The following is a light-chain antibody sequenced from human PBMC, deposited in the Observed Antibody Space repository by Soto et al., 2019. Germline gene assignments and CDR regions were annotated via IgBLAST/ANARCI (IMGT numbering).Light chain of an antibody. CDR2: DVT. J-gene: IGLJ1*01. V-gene: IGLV2-14*01. CDR3: SSYKSSSSLYV. Sequence: QSALTQPASVSGSPGQSITISCTGTSSDVGDNNYVSWYQQHPGKAPKLMIYDVTHRPSGISNRFSGSKSCNTASLTISGLQAEDEADYYCSSYKSSSSLYVFGAGTKVTVL. CDR1: SSDVGDNNY.